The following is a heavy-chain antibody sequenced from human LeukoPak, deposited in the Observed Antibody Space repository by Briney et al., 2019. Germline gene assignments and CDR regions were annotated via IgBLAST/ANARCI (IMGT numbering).Heavy chain of an antibody. CDR3: ARSLGSGASLHYYYGMDV. V-gene: IGHV1-46*01. D-gene: IGHD1-26*01. CDR1: GYTFTSYY. Sequence: ASVKVSCKASGYTFTSYYMHWVRQAPGQGLEWMGIINPSGGSTSYAQKFQGRVTMTRDTSTSTAYMELRSLRSDDTAVYYCARSLGSGASLHYYYGMDVWAKGPRSPSP. J-gene: IGHJ6*02. CDR2: INPSGGST.